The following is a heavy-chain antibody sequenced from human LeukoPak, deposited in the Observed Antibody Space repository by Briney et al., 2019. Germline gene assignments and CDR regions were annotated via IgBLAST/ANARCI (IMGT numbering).Heavy chain of an antibody. CDR3: ARDGAVAGTGGWFDP. V-gene: IGHV1-46*01. CDR2: INPSGGST. Sequence: GASVKVSCKASGYTFTSYYMHWVRQAPGQGLEWMGIINPSGGSTSYAQMFQGRVTMTRDTSTSTVYMELSSLRSEDTAVYYCARDGAVAGTGGWFDPWGQGTLVTVSS. J-gene: IGHJ5*02. D-gene: IGHD6-19*01. CDR1: GYTFTSYY.